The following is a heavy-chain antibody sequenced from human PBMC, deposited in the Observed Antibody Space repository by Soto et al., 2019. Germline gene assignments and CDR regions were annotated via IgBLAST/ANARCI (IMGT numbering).Heavy chain of an antibody. V-gene: IGHV4-59*01. J-gene: IGHJ4*02. CDR2: IYYSGST. Sequence: SETLSLTCTVSGGPISSYYWSWIRQPPGKGLEWIGYIYYSGSTNYNPSLKSRVTISVDTSKNQFSLKLSSVTAADTAVYYCARDVQQWPTYYFDYWGQGTLVTVSS. CDR3: ARDVQQWPTYYFDY. D-gene: IGHD6-19*01. CDR1: GGPISSYY.